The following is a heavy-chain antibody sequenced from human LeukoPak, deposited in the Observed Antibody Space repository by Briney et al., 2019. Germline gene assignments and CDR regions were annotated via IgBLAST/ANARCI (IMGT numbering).Heavy chain of an antibody. D-gene: IGHD3-16*02. V-gene: IGHV3-30*03. Sequence: GGSLRLSCAASGFTFSSYGMHWVRQAPGKGLEWVAVISYDGSNKYYADSVKGRFTISRDNSKSTLYLQMNSLRAEDTAVYYCARAGGDYVWGSYRYDFDYWGQGTPVTVSS. CDR2: ISYDGSNK. J-gene: IGHJ4*02. CDR3: ARAGGDYVWGSYRYDFDY. CDR1: GFTFSSYG.